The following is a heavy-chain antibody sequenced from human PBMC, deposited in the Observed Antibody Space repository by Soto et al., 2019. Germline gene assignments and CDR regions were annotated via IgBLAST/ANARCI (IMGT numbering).Heavy chain of an antibody. Sequence: QVQLQESGPKLVKPSPTLSLTCSVSGGSISTVGHSCTWIRQPPGKGLEWIGSIYHTGSTYYSKSLRSRLTMSVDTSKSQFSLRLSSVTAADTAVYYCARATGTLRSRNCDYWGQGSLVTVSS. CDR3: ARATGTLRSRNCDY. CDR1: GGSISTVGHS. D-gene: IGHD1-1*01. CDR2: IYHTGST. J-gene: IGHJ4*02. V-gene: IGHV4-31*03.